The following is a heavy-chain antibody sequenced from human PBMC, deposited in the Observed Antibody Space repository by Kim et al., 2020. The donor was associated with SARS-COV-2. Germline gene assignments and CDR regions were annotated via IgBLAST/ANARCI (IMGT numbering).Heavy chain of an antibody. V-gene: IGHV3-21*01. CDR2: INRDGNYI. Sequence: GGSLRLSCTASGFAFSGYSMNWVRQAPGKGLEWLSYINRDGNYIYKADVARGRFTISRDNGKKSLYLQMDSLRAEDTAIYFCARDTWEYNCGTRNLDYWGRGTLVTVSS. CDR3: ARDTWEYNCGTRNLDY. J-gene: IGHJ4*02. CDR1: GFAFSGYS. D-gene: IGHD1-1*01.